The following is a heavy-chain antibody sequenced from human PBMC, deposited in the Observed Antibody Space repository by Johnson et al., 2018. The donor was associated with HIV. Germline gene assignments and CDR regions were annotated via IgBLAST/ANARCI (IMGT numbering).Heavy chain of an antibody. V-gene: IGHV3-NL1*01. D-gene: IGHD2-2*01. CDR2: IYRGGST. CDR1: GFTFSSYA. Sequence: QVQLVESGGGVVQPGRSLRLSCAASGFTFSSYAMHWVRQAPGKGLEWVSVIYRGGSTYYVDSVKGRFTISRDNSKNTLYLQMNSLRAEDTAVYYCAKKMGVVVVPAAMHAHYAFDIWGQGTMVTVSS. J-gene: IGHJ3*02. CDR3: AKKMGVVVVPAAMHAHYAFDI.